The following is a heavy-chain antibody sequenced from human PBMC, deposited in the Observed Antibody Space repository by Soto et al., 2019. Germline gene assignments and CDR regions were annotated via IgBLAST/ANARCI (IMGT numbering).Heavy chain of an antibody. CDR1: GYTFTSYG. Sequence: ASMKVSCNASGYTFTSYGISWVRQAPGQGLEWMGWIIAYNGNTKYALKLQGRVTMSTVTSTSTAYMELRSLRSDDTAVYYCAKDSPPVDYWGQGSLVTVS. J-gene: IGHJ4*02. CDR2: IIAYNGNT. V-gene: IGHV1-18*01. CDR3: AKDSPPVDY.